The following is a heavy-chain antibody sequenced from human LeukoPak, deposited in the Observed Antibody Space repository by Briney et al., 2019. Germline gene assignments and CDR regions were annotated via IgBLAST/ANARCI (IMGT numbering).Heavy chain of an antibody. CDR1: GFTFSIYN. Sequence: GGSLPLSCAASGFTFSIYNMNWVRQAPGKGLEWVSSISSSGTYIYYADSVKGRFTISRDTARNSLYLQMNSLRAEDTAVYYCARERQSLTGYYIGPLAFDIWGQGTMHTVSS. CDR2: ISSSGTYI. CDR3: ARERQSLTGYYIGPLAFDI. J-gene: IGHJ3*02. D-gene: IGHD3-9*01. V-gene: IGHV3-21*01.